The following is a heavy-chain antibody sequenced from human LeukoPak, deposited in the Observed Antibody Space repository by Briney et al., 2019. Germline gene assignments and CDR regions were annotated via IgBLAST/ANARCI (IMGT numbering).Heavy chain of an antibody. D-gene: IGHD6-19*01. CDR1: GFSFPYG. CDR2: ITNSGENT. J-gene: IGHJ6*03. V-gene: IGHV3-NL1*01. CDR3: AKEGWGSGWSKWGYYYMDV. Sequence: GGSLRLSCEASGFSFPYGMSWVRQAPGKGLEWVSGITNSGENTYYADSVKGRFTISRDNSKNTLYLQMNSLRAEDTAVYYCAKEGWGSGWSKWGYYYMDVWGKGTTVTVSS.